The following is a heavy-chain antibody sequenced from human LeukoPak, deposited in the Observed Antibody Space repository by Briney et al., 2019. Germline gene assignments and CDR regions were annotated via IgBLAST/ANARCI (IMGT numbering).Heavy chain of an antibody. CDR1: GFTFSNAW. D-gene: IGHD6-19*01. J-gene: IGHJ4*02. V-gene: IGHV3-15*01. CDR2: IKSKTDGGTT. CDR3: ARYLSVAGTRMDY. Sequence: GGSLRLSCAASGFTFSNAWMSWVRQAPGKGLEWVGRIKSKTDGGTTDYAAHVKGRFTISRDESKNTLYLQMNSLRAEDTAVYYCARYLSVAGTRMDYWGQGTLVTVSS.